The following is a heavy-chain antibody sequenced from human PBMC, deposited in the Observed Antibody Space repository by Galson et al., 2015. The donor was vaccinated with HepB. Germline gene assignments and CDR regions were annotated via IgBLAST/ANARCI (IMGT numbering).Heavy chain of an antibody. J-gene: IGHJ4*02. CDR2: INAGTGNT. CDR3: ARDITDNRYCSGIACYFDF. CDR1: GYTFTNYV. Sequence: SVKVSCKASGYTFTNYVLQWVRQAPGERLEWMGWINAGTGNTKYLPKFQGRVAITRDTSASTVYMELSGLRFEDTAVYYCARDITDNRYCSGIACYFDFWGQGALVTVSS. D-gene: IGHD2-15*01. V-gene: IGHV1-3*01.